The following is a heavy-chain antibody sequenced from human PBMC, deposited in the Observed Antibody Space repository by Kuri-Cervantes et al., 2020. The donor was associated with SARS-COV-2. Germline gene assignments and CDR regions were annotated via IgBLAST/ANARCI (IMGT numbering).Heavy chain of an antibody. CDR1: GFTFSSYA. CDR2: ISYDGSNK. D-gene: IGHD4-17*01. Sequence: GGSLRLSCAASGFTFSSYAMHWVRQAPGKGLEWVAVISYDGSNKYYADSVKGRFTISRDNSKNTLYLQMNSLRAEDTAVYYCARDLDGDYYYYYGMDVWGQGTTVTVSS. V-gene: IGHV3-30*01. CDR3: ARDLDGDYYYYYGMDV. J-gene: IGHJ6*02.